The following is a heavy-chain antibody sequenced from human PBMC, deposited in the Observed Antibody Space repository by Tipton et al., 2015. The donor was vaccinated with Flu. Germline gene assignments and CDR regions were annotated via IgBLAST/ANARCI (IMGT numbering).Heavy chain of an antibody. D-gene: IGHD3-10*01. CDR3: ARVSPRRITAIAVTMVPEGYFDS. J-gene: IGHJ4*02. Sequence: TLSLTCTVSGGSISRGSYYYNWIRQPAGKGLEWIGRIYTNANTNYKPSLKSRVTISIDRSMNQVSLRLSSVTAADTAVYYCARVSPRRITAIAVTMVPEGYFDSWGQGTLVTVSS. CDR2: IYTNANT. CDR1: GGSISRGSYY. V-gene: IGHV4-61*02.